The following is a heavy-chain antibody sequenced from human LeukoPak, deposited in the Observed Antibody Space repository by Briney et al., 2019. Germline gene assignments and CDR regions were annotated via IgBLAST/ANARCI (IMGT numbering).Heavy chain of an antibody. D-gene: IGHD3-22*01. CDR2: LYSDGTT. J-gene: IGHJ4*02. CDR3: TSAAYDSNGYTANHDY. CDR1: GFIVSTNY. V-gene: IGHV3-53*01. Sequence: GGSLRLSCAASGFIVSTNYMSWVRQAPGKGLEWVSVLYSDGTTYYADSVKGRFTISRDNSKNSLFLQMNNVRAEDTAMYYCTSAAYDSNGYTANHDYWGQGTLVTVSS.